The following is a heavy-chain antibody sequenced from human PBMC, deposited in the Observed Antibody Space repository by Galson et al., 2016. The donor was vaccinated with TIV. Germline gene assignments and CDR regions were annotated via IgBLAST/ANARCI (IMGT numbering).Heavy chain of an antibody. D-gene: IGHD3-22*01. CDR1: GYTFTSYD. Sequence: SVKVSCKGSGYTFTSYDINWVRQATGQGLEWMGWMNPNSGNTGYAQDFQGRVTMTRDTSISTAYMELSSVRSEDTAVYYCARDDSSGYVFWGQGTLVTVSS. J-gene: IGHJ4*02. CDR2: MNPNSGNT. CDR3: ARDDSSGYVF. V-gene: IGHV1-8*01.